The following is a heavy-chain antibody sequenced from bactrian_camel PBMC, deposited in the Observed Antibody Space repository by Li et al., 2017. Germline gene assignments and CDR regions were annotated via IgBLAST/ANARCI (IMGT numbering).Heavy chain of an antibody. CDR3: AKTEIGGYCSPAYPDRWKMYNW. Sequence: DVQLVESGGDLVQPGGSLRLSCAASGFSVSSQCMGWFRQAPGKAREGVATINDDGTTTYRDSVRGRFTISRENAENRLYLQMTDLKPDDTAMYYCAKTEIGGYCSPAYPDRWKMYNWWGQGTQVTVS. V-gene: IGHV3S42*01. CDR2: INDDGTT. J-gene: IGHJ4*01. CDR1: GFSVSSQC. D-gene: IGHD3*01.